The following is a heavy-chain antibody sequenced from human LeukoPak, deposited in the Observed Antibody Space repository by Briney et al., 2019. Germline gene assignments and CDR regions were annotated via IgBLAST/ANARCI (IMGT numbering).Heavy chain of an antibody. V-gene: IGHV1-69*13. CDR1: GGTFSSYA. CDR3: ARDLVVRGVISTGDY. D-gene: IGHD3-10*01. Sequence: ASVKASCKASGGTFSSYAISWVRQAPGQGLEWMGGIIPIFGTANYAQKFQGRVTITADESTSTAYMELSSLRSEDTAVYYCARDLVVRGVISTGDYWGQGTLVTVSS. CDR2: IIPIFGTA. J-gene: IGHJ4*02.